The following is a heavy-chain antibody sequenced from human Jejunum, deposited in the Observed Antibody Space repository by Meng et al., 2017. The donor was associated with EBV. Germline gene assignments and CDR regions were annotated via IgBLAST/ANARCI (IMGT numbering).Heavy chain of an antibody. CDR2: INTDGSTT. CDR1: GFTSSDYW. CDR3: TRAGSYRHDY. J-gene: IGHJ4*02. Sequence: VQGWGSVGGVVRPGWYLSLSCATFGFTSSDYWMHWVRQAQGKGLVWVSRINTDGSTTSYADSVKGRFTISRDNAENTLFLQMNSLKAEDTAVYYCTRAGSYRHDYWGQGTLVTVSS. D-gene: IGHD6-25*01. V-gene: IGHV3-74*01.